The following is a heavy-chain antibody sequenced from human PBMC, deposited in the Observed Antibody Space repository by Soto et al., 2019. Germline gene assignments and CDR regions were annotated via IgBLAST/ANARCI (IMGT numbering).Heavy chain of an antibody. V-gene: IGHV5-51*01. CDR1: GYSFTSYW. Sequence: GESLKISCKGSGYSFTSYWIGWVRQMPGKGLEWMGIIYPGDSDTRYSPSFQGQVTISADKSISTAYLQWSSLKASDTAMYYCARTVDTAMVLSYYYYGMDVWGQGTTVTVS. D-gene: IGHD5-18*01. J-gene: IGHJ6*02. CDR3: ARTVDTAMVLSYYYYGMDV. CDR2: IYPGDSDT.